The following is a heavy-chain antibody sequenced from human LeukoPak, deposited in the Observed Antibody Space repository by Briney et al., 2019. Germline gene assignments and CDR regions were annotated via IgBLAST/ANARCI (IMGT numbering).Heavy chain of an antibody. J-gene: IGHJ4*02. CDR2: ISYSGST. CDR3: ERGPDSSGRFDY. V-gene: IGHV4-59*01. Sequence: SETLSLTCTVSGDSMSSYYWSWIRQPPGKGLEWIAYISYSGSTKYNPSLQNRVTISIDTSKDQFSLKLSTVTAADTAVYYCERGPDSSGRFDYWGQGTLVTVSS. CDR1: GDSMSSYY. D-gene: IGHD6-19*01.